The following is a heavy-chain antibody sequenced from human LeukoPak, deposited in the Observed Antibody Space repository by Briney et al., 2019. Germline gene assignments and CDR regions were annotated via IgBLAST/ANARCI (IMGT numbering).Heavy chain of an antibody. V-gene: IGHV1-69*13. CDR1: GGTFSSYA. D-gene: IGHD3-10*01. CDR2: IIPIFGTT. CDR3: ASGPGSYYKFEK. Sequence: SVKVSCKASGGTFSSYAISWVRQAPGQGLEWMGRIIPIFGTTIYAQKFQGRLTFTADESTSTAYMELSSLGSEDTAIYYCASGPGSYYKFEKWGQGTLVAVSS. J-gene: IGHJ4*02.